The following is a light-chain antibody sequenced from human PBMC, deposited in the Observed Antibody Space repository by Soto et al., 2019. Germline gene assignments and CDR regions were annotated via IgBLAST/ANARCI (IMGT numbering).Light chain of an antibody. CDR3: QQRDSTPRT. V-gene: IGKV1-39*01. CDR1: QSISSY. J-gene: IGKJ1*01. Sequence: DIPMTQSPSSLSASVGDRVTITCRASQSISSYLKWYQQKPGKAPKLLIYAASSLQTGVPSRFRGSGSGTEFSLTISSLQPDDFPNYYCQQRDSTPRTFGQGTKVEI. CDR2: AAS.